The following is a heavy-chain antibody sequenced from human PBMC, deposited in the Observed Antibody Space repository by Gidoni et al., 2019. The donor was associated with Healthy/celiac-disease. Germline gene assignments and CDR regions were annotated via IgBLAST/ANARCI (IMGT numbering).Heavy chain of an antibody. Sequence: QVQLVESGGGVVQPGRSLRLSCAASGFTFSSYAMHWVRQAPGKGLEWVAVISYDGSYKYYADSVKGRFTISRDNSKNTLYLQMNSLRAEDTAVYYCARDTRDGYNRYFDYWGQGTLVTVSS. V-gene: IGHV3-30*04. CDR1: GFTFSSYA. CDR3: ARDTRDGYNRYFDY. CDR2: ISYDGSYK. D-gene: IGHD5-12*01. J-gene: IGHJ4*02.